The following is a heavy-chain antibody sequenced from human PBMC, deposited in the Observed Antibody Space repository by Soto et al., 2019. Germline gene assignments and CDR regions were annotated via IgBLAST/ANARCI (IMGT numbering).Heavy chain of an antibody. D-gene: IGHD6-6*01. J-gene: IGHJ4*02. V-gene: IGHV3-30-3*01. Sequence: QMQLVESGGGVVQPGRSLRLSCAASGFTFSSYAMHWVRQAPGKGLEWVAVISYDGSNKYYADSVKGRFTISRDNSKNTLYLQMNSLRDEDTAVYYCAREKYSSSSITLDYWGQGTLVTVSS. CDR3: AREKYSSSSITLDY. CDR1: GFTFSSYA. CDR2: ISYDGSNK.